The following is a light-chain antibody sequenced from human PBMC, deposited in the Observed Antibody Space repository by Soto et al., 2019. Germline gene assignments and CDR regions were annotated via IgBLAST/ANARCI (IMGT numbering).Light chain of an antibody. V-gene: IGKV1-5*01. Sequence: DIHMSLSPSTLPASVGDRVTITCRASQSISNWLAWYQQKPGTAPKLLIYHASTLESGVPSRFSGSGSGTDFTLTISCLQSEDFATYYCQQYYSYPPITFGQGTRLEIK. CDR2: HAS. CDR1: QSISNW. J-gene: IGKJ5*01. CDR3: QQYYSYPPIT.